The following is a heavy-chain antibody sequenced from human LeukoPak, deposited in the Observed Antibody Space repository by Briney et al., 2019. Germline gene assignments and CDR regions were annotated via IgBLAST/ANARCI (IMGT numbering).Heavy chain of an antibody. Sequence: SGGSLRLSCAASGFTFSSYGMHWVRQAPGKGLEWVSSISSSSSYIYYADSVKGRFTISRDNAKNSLYLQMNSLRAEDTAVYYCARDGLVATIHPEPFDPWGQGILVTVSS. D-gene: IGHD5-12*01. J-gene: IGHJ5*02. CDR3: ARDGLVATIHPEPFDP. CDR2: ISSSSSYI. CDR1: GFTFSSYG. V-gene: IGHV3-21*01.